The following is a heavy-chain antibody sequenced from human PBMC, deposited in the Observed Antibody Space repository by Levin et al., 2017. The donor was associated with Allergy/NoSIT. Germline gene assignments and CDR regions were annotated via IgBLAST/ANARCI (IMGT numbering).Heavy chain of an antibody. Sequence: GGSLRLSCAASGFTFSSDWMSWVRQAPGKGLEWVANIKEDGSVKYYVDSVKGRFTISRDNAKKSLYLQMNSLRAEDTAVYYCARDGGDLEDYFDYWGQGTLVTVSS. CDR1: GFTFSSDW. V-gene: IGHV3-7*01. CDR3: ARDGGDLEDYFDY. D-gene: IGHD2-21*02. J-gene: IGHJ4*02. CDR2: IKEDGSVK.